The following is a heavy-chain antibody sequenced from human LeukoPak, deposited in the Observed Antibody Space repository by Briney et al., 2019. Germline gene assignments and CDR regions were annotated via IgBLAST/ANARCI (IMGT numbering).Heavy chain of an antibody. CDR2: IYYSGST. CDR3: ARQDIVVVPAAKFGFDP. D-gene: IGHD2-2*01. J-gene: IGHJ5*02. CDR1: GGSISSSSYY. Sequence: SETLSLTCTVSGGSISSSSYYWGWLRQPPGKGLEWIGSIYYSGSTDYNPSLKSRVTISVDTSKNQFSLKLSSVTAADTAVYYCARQDIVVVPAAKFGFDPWGQGTLVTVSS. V-gene: IGHV4-39*01.